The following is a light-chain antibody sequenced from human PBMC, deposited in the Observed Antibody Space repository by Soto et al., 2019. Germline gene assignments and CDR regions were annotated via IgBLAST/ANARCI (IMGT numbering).Light chain of an antibody. J-gene: IGLJ1*01. CDR1: SSDVGSYNL. CDR3: CSYAGSSAYV. V-gene: IGLV2-23*01. Sequence: QSVLTQPASVSRSPGQSITISCTGASSDVGSYNLVSWYQQHPGKAPKLMIYEGSKRPSGVSNRFSGSKSSNTASLTISGLQAEDEADYDCCSYAGSSAYVFGAGPKVTVL. CDR2: EGS.